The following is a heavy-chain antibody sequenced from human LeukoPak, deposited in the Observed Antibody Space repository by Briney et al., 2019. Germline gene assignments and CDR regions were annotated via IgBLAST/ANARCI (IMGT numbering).Heavy chain of an antibody. CDR2: IYPGDSDT. Sequence: GESLKISCKGSGYSFTTYWIAWVRQKPGKGLEWMGIIYPGDSDTRYSPSFEGQVTLSADKSISTAYLQCSSLKASDTAMYYCAKHADTGYDYMGLWGQGTLVTVSS. D-gene: IGHD5-12*01. CDR3: AKHADTGYDYMGL. CDR1: GYSFTTYW. V-gene: IGHV5-51*01. J-gene: IGHJ1*01.